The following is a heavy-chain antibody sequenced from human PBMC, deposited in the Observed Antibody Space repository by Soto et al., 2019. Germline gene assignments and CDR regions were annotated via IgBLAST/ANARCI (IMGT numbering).Heavy chain of an antibody. CDR1: GYSFTSYW. J-gene: IGHJ4*02. CDR2: IYPGDSDT. V-gene: IGHV5-51*01. D-gene: IGHD3-3*01. Sequence: PGESLKISCKGSGYSFTSYWIGWVRQMPGKGLEWMGIIYPGDSDTRYSPSFQGQVTISADKPISTAYLQWSSPKASDTAMYYCARERQDFWSGYSDYWGQGTLVTVSS. CDR3: ARERQDFWSGYSDY.